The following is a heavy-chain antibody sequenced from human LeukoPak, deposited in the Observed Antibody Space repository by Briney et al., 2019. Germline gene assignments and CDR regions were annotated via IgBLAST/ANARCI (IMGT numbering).Heavy chain of an antibody. Sequence: ASVKVSCKASGYTFTSYGISWVRQAPGQGLEWMGWISAYNGNTNYAQKLQGRVTMTTDTSTSTAYMELRSLRSDDTAVYYCARARGKRGYSYGFGDYYYGMDVWGQGTTVTVSS. J-gene: IGHJ6*02. V-gene: IGHV1-18*01. CDR2: ISAYNGNT. CDR1: GYTFTSYG. CDR3: ARARGKRGYSYGFGDYYYGMDV. D-gene: IGHD5-18*01.